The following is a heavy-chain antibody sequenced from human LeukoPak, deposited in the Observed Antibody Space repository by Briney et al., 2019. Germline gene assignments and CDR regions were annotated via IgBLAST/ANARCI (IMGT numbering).Heavy chain of an antibody. V-gene: IGHV3-7*01. CDR1: GFTFSTYW. J-gene: IGHJ4*02. D-gene: IGHD6-19*01. CDR2: IKEDRSEK. Sequence: GGSLRLSCAASGFTFSTYWMSWVRQAPGKGLEWVANIKEDRSEKNYVDSVKGRFTMSRDNTKNSVYLQMNSLRAEDTAVYYCARDRAVAGLFDYWGQGTLVTVSS. CDR3: ARDRAVAGLFDY.